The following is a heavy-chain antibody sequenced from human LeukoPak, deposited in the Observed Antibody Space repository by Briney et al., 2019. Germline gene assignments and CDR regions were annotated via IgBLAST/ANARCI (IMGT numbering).Heavy chain of an antibody. D-gene: IGHD1-26*01. J-gene: IGHJ4*02. CDR3: SRESGPFSPFGF. CDR1: GGSISGTNW. CDR2: ISLRGLT. Sequence: PSGTLSLTCGVSGGSISGTNWWSWVRQPPGQGLEWIGEISLRGLTNYNPSLRSRLTMSLDESKNQVSLNLTSVAAADTAVYYCSRESGPFSPFGFWGQGTLVSVHS. V-gene: IGHV4-4*02.